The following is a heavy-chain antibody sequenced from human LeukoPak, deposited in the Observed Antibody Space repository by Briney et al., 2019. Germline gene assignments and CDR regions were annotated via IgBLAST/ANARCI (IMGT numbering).Heavy chain of an antibody. Sequence: GGSLRLSCAAYGFSFSSSWMTWVRQAPGKGLEWLANIKGDGSDKNYVDSVKGRFTISRDNAKNSLFPQMSSLRGEDTALYYCATEHWGPNSWGQGTLVTVSS. CDR3: ATEHWGPNS. V-gene: IGHV3-7*01. CDR1: GFSFSSSW. CDR2: IKGDGSDK. J-gene: IGHJ4*02. D-gene: IGHD3-16*01.